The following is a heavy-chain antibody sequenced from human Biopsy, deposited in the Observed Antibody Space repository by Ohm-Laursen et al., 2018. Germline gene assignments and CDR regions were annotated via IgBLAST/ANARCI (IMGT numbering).Heavy chain of an antibody. V-gene: IGHV4-34*01. J-gene: IGHJ6*02. CDR2: INHSGRT. CDR3: VRGVDYYDPYHYYALDV. Sequence: TLSLTCAVYGESFNGYYWSWIRQTPGKGLEWIGEINHSGRTDFNPSLKSRVTISVDTSKNQFSLKVRSVTAADTAVYYCVRGVDYYDPYHYYALDVWGQGTTVTVSS. CDR1: GESFNGYY. D-gene: IGHD3-22*01.